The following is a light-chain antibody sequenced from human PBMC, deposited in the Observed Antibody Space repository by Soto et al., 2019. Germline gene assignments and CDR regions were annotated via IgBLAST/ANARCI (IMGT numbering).Light chain of an antibody. CDR2: YNN. CDR3: ATWDDSLSGYV. CDR1: SSNIGSNY. J-gene: IGLJ1*01. Sequence: QSVRTQPPSGSGTPGQRVTISCSGRSSNIGSNYVYWYQQLPGTAPKLLIYYNNQRPSGVPDRFSGSKSGTSASLAISGLRSEDEADYYCATWDDSLSGYVFGTGTKVTVL. V-gene: IGLV1-47*02.